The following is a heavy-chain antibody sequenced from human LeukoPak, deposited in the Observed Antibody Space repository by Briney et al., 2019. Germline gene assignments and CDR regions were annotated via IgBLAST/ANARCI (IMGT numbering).Heavy chain of an antibody. CDR3: ARDSSYSSSWYDFDY. CDR1: GFTVSNTY. D-gene: IGHD6-13*01. J-gene: IGHJ4*02. CDR2: IYSGGST. V-gene: IGHV3-53*01. Sequence: GGSLRLSCSASGFTVSNTYMSWVSQAPGKGLEWVSVIYSGGSTYYADSVKGRFTISRDNSKNTLYLQMNSLRAEDTAVYYCARDSSYSSSWYDFDYWGQGTLVTVSS.